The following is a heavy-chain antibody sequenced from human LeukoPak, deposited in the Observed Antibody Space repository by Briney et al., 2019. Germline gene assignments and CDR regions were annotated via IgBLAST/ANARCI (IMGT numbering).Heavy chain of an antibody. J-gene: IGHJ4*02. CDR2: IYYSGST. D-gene: IGHD3-16*01. Sequence: SETLSLTCAVSGGSISSSSYYWGWIRQPPGKGLEWIGSIYYSGSTYYNPSLKSRVTISVDTSKNQFSLKLSSVTAADTAVYYCARDPSGWGLGGYWGQGTLVTVSS. V-gene: IGHV4-39*07. CDR3: ARDPSGWGLGGY. CDR1: GGSISSSSYY.